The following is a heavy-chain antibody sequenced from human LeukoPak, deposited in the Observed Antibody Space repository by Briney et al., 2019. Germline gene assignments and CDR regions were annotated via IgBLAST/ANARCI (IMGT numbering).Heavy chain of an antibody. J-gene: IGHJ4*02. Sequence: ASVKVSCKASGYTFTGYYIHWVRQAPGQGLEWMGCINPNSGGTKYAQKFQGRVTMTRDTSISTAYMELSRLTSDDMAVYYCARHLASGNYYPFDYWGQGTLVTVSS. CDR2: INPNSGGT. CDR3: ARHLASGNYYPFDY. D-gene: IGHD1-26*01. CDR1: GYTFTGYY. V-gene: IGHV1-2*02.